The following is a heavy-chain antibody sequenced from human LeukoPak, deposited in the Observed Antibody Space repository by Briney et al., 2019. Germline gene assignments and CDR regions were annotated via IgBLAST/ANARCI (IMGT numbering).Heavy chain of an antibody. CDR2: IKQDGSEK. D-gene: IGHD3-10*01. CDR1: GSTFSTYW. CDR3: ARDHYHGVGWFDP. V-gene: IGHV3-7*01. J-gene: IGHJ5*02. Sequence: GGSLRLSCAASGSTFSTYWMTWVRQAAGKGLEGVDNIKQDGSEKFYVDSVTGRFTISRDNAKNSLYLQMDSMRAEDTAVYYCARDHYHGVGWFDPWGQGTLVTVSS.